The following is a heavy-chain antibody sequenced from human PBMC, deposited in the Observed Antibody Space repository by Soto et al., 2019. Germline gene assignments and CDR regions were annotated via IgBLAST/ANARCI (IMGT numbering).Heavy chain of an antibody. V-gene: IGHV4-31*03. CDR2: IYYSGST. CDR1: GGSISSGGYY. J-gene: IGHJ6*02. Sequence: QVQLQESGPGLVKPSQTLSLTCTVSGGSISSGGYYWSWIRQHPGKGLEWIGYIYYSGSTYYNPSLKSRVTISVATSKNQFSRKLSSVTAADTAVYYCARDGAGGSNYGMDVWGQGTTVTVSS. D-gene: IGHD2-15*01. CDR3: ARDGAGGSNYGMDV.